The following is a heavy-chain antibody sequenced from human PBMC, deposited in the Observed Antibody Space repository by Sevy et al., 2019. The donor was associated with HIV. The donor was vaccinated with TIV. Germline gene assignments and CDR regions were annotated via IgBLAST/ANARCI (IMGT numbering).Heavy chain of an antibody. J-gene: IGHJ6*03. CDR3: ARGGSDSYYYYYYMDV. D-gene: IGHD5-18*01. CDR1: GLTFSSYG. CDR2: IWYDGSNK. Sequence: GGSLRLSCAASGLTFSSYGMHWVRQAPGKGLEWVAVIWYDGSNKYYADSLKGRFTISRDNSKNTMYLQMNSLRAEDTAVYYCARGGSDSYYYYYYMDVWGKGTTVTVSS. V-gene: IGHV3-33*01.